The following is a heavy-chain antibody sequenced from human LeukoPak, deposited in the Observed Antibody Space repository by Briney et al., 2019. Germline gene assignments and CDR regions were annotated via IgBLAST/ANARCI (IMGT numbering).Heavy chain of an antibody. CDR1: GYTFTGYY. CDR3: ARGGPDYYDSSGPRVPYGAFDI. CDR2: INPNSGGT. V-gene: IGHV1-2*02. J-gene: IGHJ3*02. Sequence: ASVKVSCKASGYTFTGYYMHWVRQAPGQGLEWMGWINPNSGGTNYAQKFQGRVTMTRDTSISTAYMELSRLRSDDTAVYYCARGGPDYYDSSGPRVPYGAFDIWGQGTMVTVSS. D-gene: IGHD3-22*01.